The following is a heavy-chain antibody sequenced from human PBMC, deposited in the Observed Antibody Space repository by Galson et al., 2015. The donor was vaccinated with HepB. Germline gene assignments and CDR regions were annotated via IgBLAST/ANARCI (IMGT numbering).Heavy chain of an antibody. CDR1: GFTFSNAW. J-gene: IGHJ4*02. D-gene: IGHD3-10*01. CDR2: IRSNSNGGTT. Sequence: SLRLSCAASGFTFSNAWMAWVRQAPGQGLEWVGRIRSNSNGGTTDYAAPVKGRFAISRDDSQNTLYLQMNSLRSEDTAVYYCMTGIIPDYGSGSSYGPDYWGQGTLVTVSS. V-gene: IGHV3-15*01. CDR3: MTGIIPDYGSGSSYGPDY.